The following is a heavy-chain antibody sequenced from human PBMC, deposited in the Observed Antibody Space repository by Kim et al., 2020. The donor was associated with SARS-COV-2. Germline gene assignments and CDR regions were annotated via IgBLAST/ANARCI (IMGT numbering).Heavy chain of an antibody. CDR1: GFTFSSYG. V-gene: IGHV3-30*18. CDR2: ISYDGSNK. J-gene: IGHJ3*02. Sequence: GGSLRLSCAASGFTFSSYGMHWVRQAPGKGLEWVAVISYDGSNKYYADSVKGRFTISRDNSKNTLYLQMNSLRAEDTAVYYCAKYRLRGSGPDAFDIWGQGTMVTVSS. D-gene: IGHD2-15*01. CDR3: AKYRLRGSGPDAFDI.